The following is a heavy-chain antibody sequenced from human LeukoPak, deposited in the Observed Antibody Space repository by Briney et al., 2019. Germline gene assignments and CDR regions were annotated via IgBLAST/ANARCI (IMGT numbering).Heavy chain of an antibody. CDR2: FDPEDGET. D-gene: IGHD3-22*01. V-gene: IGHV1-24*01. CDR3: ATAHKYYYDSSGYYD. Sequence: ASVKVSCKVSGYTLTELSMHWVRQAPGKGLEWMGGFDPEDGETIYAQKFQGRVTMTEDTSTDTAYMELSSLRSEDTAVYYCATAHKYYYDSSGYYDWGQGTLVTVSS. J-gene: IGHJ4*02. CDR1: GYTLTELS.